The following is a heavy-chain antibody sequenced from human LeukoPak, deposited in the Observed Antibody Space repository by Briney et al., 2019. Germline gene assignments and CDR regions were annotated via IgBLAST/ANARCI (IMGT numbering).Heavy chain of an antibody. CDR3: ARGLYGSGSYYRGNLKFLRQSNIDY. CDR1: GGSFSGYY. D-gene: IGHD3-10*01. V-gene: IGHV4-34*01. CDR2: INHSGST. Sequence: NTSETLSLTCAVYGGSFSGYYWSWIRQPPGKGLEWIGEINHSGSTNYNPSLKSRVTISVDTSKNQFSLKLSSVTAADTAVYYCARGLYGSGSYYRGNLKFLRQSNIDYWGQGTLVTVSS. J-gene: IGHJ4*02.